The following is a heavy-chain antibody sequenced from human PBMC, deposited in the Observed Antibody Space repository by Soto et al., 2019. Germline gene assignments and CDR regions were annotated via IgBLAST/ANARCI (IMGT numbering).Heavy chain of an antibody. V-gene: IGHV3-23*01. CDR3: AKASGRVHYGMHV. Sequence: EVQVLESGGGSVQPGGSLRLSCAASGFPFSMFAMNWVRQAQGKGLEWVSGIRGSGGGTYYADSVKGGFTISRDDSRNMLYLEMNTLRGEDTAVYYCAKASGRVHYGMHVWGQGTTVTVSS. CDR1: GFPFSMFA. D-gene: IGHD3-10*01. J-gene: IGHJ6*02. CDR2: IRGSGGGT.